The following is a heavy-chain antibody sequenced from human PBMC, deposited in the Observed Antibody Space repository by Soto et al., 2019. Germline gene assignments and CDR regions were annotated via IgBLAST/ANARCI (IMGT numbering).Heavy chain of an antibody. Sequence: QVQLVQSGAEVKKPGASVKVSCKASGYTFTSYGISWVRQAPGQGLEWMGWISAYNGNTNYAQKLPGRVPMTTDTDTSQAYMELRSLSSADPPVSYCARGRIAVVAVDDAFDIWGQGTMVTVSS. CDR2: ISAYNGNT. CDR1: GYTFTSYG. CDR3: ARGRIAVVAVDDAFDI. D-gene: IGHD6-19*01. J-gene: IGHJ3*02. V-gene: IGHV1-18*01.